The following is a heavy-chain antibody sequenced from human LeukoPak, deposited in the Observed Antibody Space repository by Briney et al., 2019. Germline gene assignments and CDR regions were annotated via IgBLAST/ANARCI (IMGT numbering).Heavy chain of an antibody. V-gene: IGHV3-11*04. J-gene: IGHJ4*02. CDR3: ARASIDSSSADY. CDR1: GFTFSDYY. D-gene: IGHD6-6*01. CDR2: ISSRDTTI. Sequence: GGSLRLSCAASGFTFSDYYMSWIRQTPGKGLEWVSYISSRDTTIYYADSVRGRFIISRDNAKNSLFLQMNSLRAEDTAVYYCARASIDSSSADYWGQGTLVTVSS.